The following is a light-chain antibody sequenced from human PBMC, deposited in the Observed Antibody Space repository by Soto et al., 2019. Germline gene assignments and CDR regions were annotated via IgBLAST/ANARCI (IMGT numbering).Light chain of an antibody. CDR1: QTIGSW. V-gene: IGKV1-5*01. J-gene: IGKJ1*01. Sequence: DIQMTQSPSTLSASVGDRVTVTCRASQTIGSWLAWYQQKPGRAPKLLIFDASSLESGVPSRFSATGSGTEFTLTISGMQPDDFANYYGLPHNSYPITFGKGTKGDI. CDR2: DAS. CDR3: LPHNSYPIT.